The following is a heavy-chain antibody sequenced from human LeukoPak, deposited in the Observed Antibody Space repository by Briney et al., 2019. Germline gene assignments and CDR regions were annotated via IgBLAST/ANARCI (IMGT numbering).Heavy chain of an antibody. CDR3: ARTTGTTWYFDY. CDR1: GDSVSSNSAA. J-gene: IGHJ4*02. V-gene: IGHV6-1*01. Sequence: SQTLSLTCAISGDSVSSNSAAWNWVRQSPWRGLEWLGSTYYRSKWYNDYAVSVKSRITINPDTSKNQFSLQLNSVTPEDTAVYYCARTTGTTWYFDYWGQGTLVTVSS. CDR2: TYYRSKWYN. D-gene: IGHD1-7*01.